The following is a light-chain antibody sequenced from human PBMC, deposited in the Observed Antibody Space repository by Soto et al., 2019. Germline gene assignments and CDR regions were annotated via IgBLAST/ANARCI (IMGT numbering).Light chain of an antibody. J-gene: IGKJ5*01. CDR3: QQRSSWPIT. V-gene: IGKV3-11*01. Sequence: EIVLTQSPATLSLSPGERATLSCRASQSVTSYLAWYQQRPGQAPRLLINDASRRATGIPDRFSGSGSGADFTLTISTLEPEDFAVYYCQQRSSWPITFGQGTRL. CDR1: QSVTSY. CDR2: DAS.